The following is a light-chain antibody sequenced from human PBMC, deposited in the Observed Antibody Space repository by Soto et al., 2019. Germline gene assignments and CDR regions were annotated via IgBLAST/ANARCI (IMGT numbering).Light chain of an antibody. CDR3: QQSYSNLWT. CDR1: QRISSY. V-gene: IGKV1-39*01. Sequence: DIQMTPSPSSLSASVGDRVTITCRASQRISSYLNWYQQKPGKAPKLLIYAASSLQSGVPSRFSGSVSGTDFTLTISSLQPEDFATYYCQQSYSNLWTFGQGTKVEIK. CDR2: AAS. J-gene: IGKJ1*01.